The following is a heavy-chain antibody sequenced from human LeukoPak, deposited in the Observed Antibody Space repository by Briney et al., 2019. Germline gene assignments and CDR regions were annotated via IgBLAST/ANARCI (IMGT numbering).Heavy chain of an antibody. Sequence: GGSLRLSCAASGFTLSTYAMHWVRQAPGKGLEWVALISYDGGNEDYADSVRGRFTISRDNSKNTLYLQMNSLRAEDTAVYYCAKVAAEQWLVGLDYWGQGTLVTVSS. CDR3: AKVAAEQWLVGLDY. CDR1: GFTLSTYA. V-gene: IGHV3-30-3*01. D-gene: IGHD6-19*01. CDR2: ISYDGGNE. J-gene: IGHJ4*02.